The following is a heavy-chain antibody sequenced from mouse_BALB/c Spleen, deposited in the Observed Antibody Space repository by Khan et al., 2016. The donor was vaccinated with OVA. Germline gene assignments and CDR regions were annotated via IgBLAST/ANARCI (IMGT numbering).Heavy chain of an antibody. Sequence: QVQLKQSGAELVRPGASVKLSCKTSGYTFTSYWIHWVKQRPGQGLEWIARIYPGTDNTYYNEKLKDKATLTADKSSSTAYMQLSSLKSEDSAVYCCAREEALYSFDYWGQGTTLTVSA. CDR3: AREEALYSFDY. CDR1: GYTFTSYW. V-gene: IGHV1-76*01. D-gene: IGHD3-2*02. CDR2: IYPGTDNT. J-gene: IGHJ2*01.